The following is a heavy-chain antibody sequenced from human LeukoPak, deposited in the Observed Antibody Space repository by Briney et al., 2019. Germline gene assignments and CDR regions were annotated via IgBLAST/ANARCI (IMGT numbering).Heavy chain of an antibody. Sequence: PGGSLRLSCAASGFTFSDYYMSWIRQAPGKGLEWVSYISSSGSTIYYADSVKGRFTIPRDNAKNSLYLQMNSLRAEDTAVYYCATYGDYLYYFDYWGQGTLVTVSS. CDR2: ISSSGSTI. CDR3: ATYGDYLYYFDY. D-gene: IGHD4-17*01. V-gene: IGHV3-11*01. J-gene: IGHJ4*02. CDR1: GFTFSDYY.